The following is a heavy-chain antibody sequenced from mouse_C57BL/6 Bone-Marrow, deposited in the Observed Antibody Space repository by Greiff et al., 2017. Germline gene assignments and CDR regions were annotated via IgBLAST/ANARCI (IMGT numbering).Heavy chain of an antibody. V-gene: IGHV1-42*01. CDR2: INPSTGGT. CDR1: GYSFTGYY. Sequence: EVQLQQSGPELVKPGASVKISCKASGYSFTGYYMNWVKQSPEKSLEWIGEINPSTGGTTYNQKFKAKATLTVDKSSSTAYMQLKSLTSEDSAVYYSARRRGFTASTGYFDVWGTGTTVTVSS. CDR3: ARRRGFTASTGYFDV. D-gene: IGHD1-1*01. J-gene: IGHJ1*03.